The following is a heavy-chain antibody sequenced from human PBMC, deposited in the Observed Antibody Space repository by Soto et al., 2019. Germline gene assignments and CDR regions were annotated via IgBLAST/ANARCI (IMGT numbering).Heavy chain of an antibody. Sequence: AASVKVSCKASGYTFTGYYMHWVRQAPGQGLEWMGWINPNSGGTNYAQKFQGWVTMTRDTSISTAYMELSRLRSDDTAVYYCARDQMGSSWLYGMDVWGQGTTVTVSS. D-gene: IGHD6-13*01. J-gene: IGHJ6*02. CDR1: GYTFTGYY. V-gene: IGHV1-2*04. CDR3: ARDQMGSSWLYGMDV. CDR2: INPNSGGT.